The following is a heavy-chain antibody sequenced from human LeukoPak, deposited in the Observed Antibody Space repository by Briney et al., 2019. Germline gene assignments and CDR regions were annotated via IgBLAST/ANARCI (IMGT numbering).Heavy chain of an antibody. J-gene: IGHJ4*02. Sequence: RSGGSLRLSCAASGFTFDDYGMSWVRQAPGKGLEWVSGINWNSDSIGYAVRGRFTISRDNAKNSLYLQMNSLRVEDTALYYCVTNGGGDSGYGNFDYWGQGTLVTVSS. CDR1: GFTFDDYG. D-gene: IGHD5-12*01. CDR3: VTNGGGDSGYGNFDY. CDR2: INWNSDSI. V-gene: IGHV3-20*04.